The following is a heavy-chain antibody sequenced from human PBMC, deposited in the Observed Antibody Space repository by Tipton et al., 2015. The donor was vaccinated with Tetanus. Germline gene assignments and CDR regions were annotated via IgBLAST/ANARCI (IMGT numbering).Heavy chain of an antibody. CDR2: INHSGNT. Sequence: LRLSCAASGFNFSTFGMHWVRQAPGKGLEWIGEINHSGNTNHNPSLKSRVTLSVDTSKNQFSLKLNSVTAADTAMYYCVTVNFPNYYHYGMDVWGQGTTVTVSS. D-gene: IGHD1-1*01. CDR1: GFNFSTFG. J-gene: IGHJ6*02. V-gene: IGHV4-34*08. CDR3: VTVNFPNYYHYGMDV.